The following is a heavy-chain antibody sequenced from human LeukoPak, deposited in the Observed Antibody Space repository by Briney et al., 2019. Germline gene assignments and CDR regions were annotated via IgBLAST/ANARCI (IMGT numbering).Heavy chain of an antibody. Sequence: GGSLRLSCAASGFTFNSYNMNWVRQAPGKGLEWVSAISGSGVSTYYADSVKGRFTISRDNSKNTLHLQMNSLRAEDTAVYYCAKGQGFGYDSSGPADWGQGTLVTVSS. D-gene: IGHD3-22*01. CDR2: ISGSGVST. J-gene: IGHJ1*01. CDR1: GFTFNSYN. V-gene: IGHV3-23*01. CDR3: AKGQGFGYDSSGPAD.